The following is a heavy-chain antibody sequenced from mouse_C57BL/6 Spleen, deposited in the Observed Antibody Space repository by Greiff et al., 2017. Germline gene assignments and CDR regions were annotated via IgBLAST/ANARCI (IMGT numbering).Heavy chain of an antibody. D-gene: IGHD1-1*01. J-gene: IGHJ4*01. CDR3: ASTVGYAMDY. CDR1: GFSLTTYG. CDR2: IWVGGST. V-gene: IGHV2-9*01. Sequence: VKLMESGPGLVAPSQSLSITCTVSGFSLTTYGVDWVRQPPGKGLEWLGVIWVGGSTNSNSAPMSRLSISKDNSKSQVYLKMNSLQADDTAMYYCASTVGYAMDYWGQGTSVTVSS.